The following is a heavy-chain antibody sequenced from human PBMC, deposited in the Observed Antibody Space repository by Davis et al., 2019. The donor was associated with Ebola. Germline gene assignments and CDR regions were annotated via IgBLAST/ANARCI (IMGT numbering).Heavy chain of an antibody. Sequence: AASVKVSCKVFGYTLSEFSMHWVRQAPGQGLEWMGIINPSGGSTSYAQKFQGRVTMTRDTSTSTVYMELSSLRSEDTAVYYCARDDLDRTTAFDYWGQGTLVTVSS. CDR1: GYTLSEFS. CDR3: ARDDLDRTTAFDY. CDR2: INPSGGST. V-gene: IGHV1-46*01. D-gene: IGHD4-17*01. J-gene: IGHJ4*02.